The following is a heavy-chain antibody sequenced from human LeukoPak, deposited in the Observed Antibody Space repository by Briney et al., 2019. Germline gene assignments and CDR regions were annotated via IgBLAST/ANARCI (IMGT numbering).Heavy chain of an antibody. CDR3: ARPPGVVRGVILDY. V-gene: IGHV3-21*01. Sequence: GGSLRLSCAASGFTFSSYSMNWVRQAPGKGLEWVSSISSSSSYIYYADSVKGRFTISRDNAKNSLYLQMNSLRAEDTAVYYCARPPGVVRGVILDYWGQGTLGTVSS. CDR1: GFTFSSYS. J-gene: IGHJ4*02. CDR2: ISSSSSYI. D-gene: IGHD3-10*01.